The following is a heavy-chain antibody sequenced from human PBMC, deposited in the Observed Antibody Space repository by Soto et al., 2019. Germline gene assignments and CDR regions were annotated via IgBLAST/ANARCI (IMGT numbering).Heavy chain of an antibody. CDR2: IYPGDSDT. CDR1: GYSFTIYW. Sequence: GESLKISCKGSGYSFTIYWIGWVRQMPGKGLEWMGIIYPGDSDTRYSPSFQGQVTISADKSISTAYLQWSSLKASDTAMYYCARLPYYDSSEGAFDIWGQGTMVTVSS. J-gene: IGHJ3*02. CDR3: ARLPYYDSSEGAFDI. D-gene: IGHD3-22*01. V-gene: IGHV5-51*01.